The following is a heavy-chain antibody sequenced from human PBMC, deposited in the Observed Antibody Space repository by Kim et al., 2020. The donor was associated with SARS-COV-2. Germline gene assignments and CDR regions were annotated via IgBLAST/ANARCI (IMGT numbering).Heavy chain of an antibody. D-gene: IGHD3-3*02. Sequence: GGSLRLSCAASGFTFSSCVMSWVRQAPGKGLEWVAVISYDGSNYYYADSVKGRFTNSRDNSKNTLYLQMSSLRAEDTAVYYCAREISRSDAFDIWRQGTMVTVSS. J-gene: IGHJ3*02. CDR2: ISYDGSNY. CDR3: AREISRSDAFDI. V-gene: IGHV3-30*04. CDR1: GFTFSSCV.